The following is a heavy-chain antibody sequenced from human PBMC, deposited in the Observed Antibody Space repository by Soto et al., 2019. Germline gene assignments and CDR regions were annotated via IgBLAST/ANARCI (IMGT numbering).Heavy chain of an antibody. D-gene: IGHD2-2*01. J-gene: IGHJ5*01. V-gene: IGHV4-31*03. CDR1: GDSLSGGATF. CDR2: VYYSGSS. CDR3: AKLSCTSSTCYFPGWFDP. Sequence: PSETLSLTCSVSGDSLSGGATFWSGIRQPPGKGLEWIANVYYSGSSYYNPSLKSRLTISVDTTKNQFSLQLKSMSAADTAVYYCAKLSCTSSTCYFPGWFDPWGQGTQVTVCS.